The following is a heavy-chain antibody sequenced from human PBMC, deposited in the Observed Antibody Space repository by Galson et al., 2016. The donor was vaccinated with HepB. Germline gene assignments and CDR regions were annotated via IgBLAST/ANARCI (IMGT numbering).Heavy chain of an antibody. J-gene: IGHJ2*01. CDR1: GFSFSSYE. Sequence: SLRLSCAASGFSFSSYEMNWVRQAPGKGLEWVAYTNAGGGKLYYPDSVRGRFTISRDNAKESLYLQMNSLTAEDTGLLYCVRDGATWQFDFWGRGTLVTVSS. D-gene: IGHD1-26*01. CDR3: VRDGATWQFDF. V-gene: IGHV3-48*03. CDR2: TNAGGGKL.